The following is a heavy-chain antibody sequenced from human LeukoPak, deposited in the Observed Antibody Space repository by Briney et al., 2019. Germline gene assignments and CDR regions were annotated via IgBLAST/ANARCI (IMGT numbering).Heavy chain of an antibody. J-gene: IGHJ4*02. CDR3: ARAKPKNMVRGLIMRRESRYYFDY. Sequence: PGGSLRLSCAASGITFSSCAMGWVRQIPGKGLEWVSAITGSGGSTYYADSVKGRFTISRDNSKSTLYIQMNSLRAEDTAVYYCARAKPKNMVRGLIMRRESRYYFDYWGQGTLVTVSS. D-gene: IGHD3-10*01. CDR1: GITFSSCA. CDR2: ITGSGGST. V-gene: IGHV3-23*01.